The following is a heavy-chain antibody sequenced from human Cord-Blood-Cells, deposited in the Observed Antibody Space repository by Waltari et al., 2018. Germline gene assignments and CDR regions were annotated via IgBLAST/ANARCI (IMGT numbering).Heavy chain of an antibody. D-gene: IGHD6-13*01. J-gene: IGHJ1*01. V-gene: IGHV4-34*01. CDR3: ARGHVSNKIAAAGTSHAEYFQH. Sequence: QVQLQQWGAGLLKPSETLSLTCAVYGGSFSGYYWSWIRQPPGKGLEWIGEINHSGSTNYNPSLKSRVTISVDTSKNQFSLKLSSVTAADTAVYYCARGHVSNKIAAAGTSHAEYFQHWGQGTLVTVSS. CDR2: INHSGST. CDR1: GGSFSGYY.